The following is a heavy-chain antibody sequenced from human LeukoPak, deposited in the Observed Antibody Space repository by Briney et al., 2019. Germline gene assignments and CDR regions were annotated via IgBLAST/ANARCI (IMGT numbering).Heavy chain of an antibody. J-gene: IGHJ4*02. CDR2: INAGNGNT. CDR1: GYTFTSYA. D-gene: IGHD6-19*01. CDR3: AREIVVSPYSSGEYYFDY. Sequence: ASVKVSCKASGYTFTSYAMHWVRQAPGQRLEWMGWINAGNGNTKYSQKFQGRVTITRDTSASTAYMELSSLRSEDTAVYYCAREIVVSPYSSGEYYFDYWGQGTLVTVSS. V-gene: IGHV1-3*01.